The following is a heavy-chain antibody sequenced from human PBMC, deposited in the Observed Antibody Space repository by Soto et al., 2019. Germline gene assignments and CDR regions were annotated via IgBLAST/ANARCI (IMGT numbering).Heavy chain of an antibody. Sequence: QVQLVQSGAEVKKPGASVKVSCKASGYTFTSYYMHWVRQAPGQGLEWMGIINPSGGSTSYAQKFQGRVTMTRDTSPSTVYMELSSLGSEDTAVYYCARGQWSAVVVIPFDYWGQGTLVTVSS. D-gene: IGHD3-22*01. CDR3: ARGQWSAVVVIPFDY. J-gene: IGHJ4*02. CDR1: GYTFTSYY. CDR2: INPSGGST. V-gene: IGHV1-46*01.